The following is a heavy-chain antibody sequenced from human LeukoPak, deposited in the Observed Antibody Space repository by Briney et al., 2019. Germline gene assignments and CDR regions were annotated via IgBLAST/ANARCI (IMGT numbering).Heavy chain of an antibody. D-gene: IGHD3-10*01. V-gene: IGHV3-23*01. CDR2: ISGSGGST. Sequence: GGSLRLSCAASGFLVSSKYMSWVRQAPGKGLEWVSGISGSGGSTYHADSVKGRFTISRDNSKNTLYLQMNSLRAEDTAVYYCAKLYDSGSFYLDFWGQGTLVTVSS. J-gene: IGHJ4*02. CDR1: GFLVSSKY. CDR3: AKLYDSGSFYLDF.